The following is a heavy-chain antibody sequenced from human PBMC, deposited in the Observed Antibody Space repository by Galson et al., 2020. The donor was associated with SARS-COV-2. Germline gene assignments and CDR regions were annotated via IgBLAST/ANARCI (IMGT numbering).Heavy chain of an antibody. J-gene: IGHJ4*02. CDR3: ARVKAADITILGVVSMGGDFDY. CDR1: GGSISSSSYY. D-gene: IGHD3-3*01. V-gene: IGHV4-39*07. CDR2: IYYSGST. Sequence: SETLSLTCTVSGGSISSSSYYWGWIRQPPGKGLEWIGSIYYSGSTYYNPSLKSRVTISVDTSKNQFSLKLSSVTAADTAVYYCARVKAADITILGVVSMGGDFDYWGQGTLVTVSS.